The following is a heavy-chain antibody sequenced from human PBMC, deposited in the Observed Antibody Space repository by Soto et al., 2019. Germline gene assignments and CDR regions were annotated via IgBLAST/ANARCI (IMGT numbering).Heavy chain of an antibody. CDR2: ISSSSSYI. CDR3: ARDYLGYPPCYYYYGMDV. J-gene: IGHJ6*02. Sequence: PGGSLRLSCAASGFTFSSYSMNWVRQAPGKGLEWVSSISSSSSYIYYADSVKGRFNIARDNAKNSLYLQMNSLRAEDTAVYYCARDYLGYPPCYYYYGMDVWGQGTRVTVSS. D-gene: IGHD5-12*01. CDR1: GFTFSSYS. V-gene: IGHV3-21*01.